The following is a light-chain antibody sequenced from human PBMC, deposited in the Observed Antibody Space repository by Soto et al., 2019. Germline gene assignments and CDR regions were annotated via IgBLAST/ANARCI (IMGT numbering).Light chain of an antibody. CDR1: QSLDRDY. J-gene: IGKJ3*01. V-gene: IGKV1-33*01. CDR2: DAS. CDR3: QQYDNLPFT. Sequence: IQMTQSPSTLSASLGDRVTMTCRASQSLDRDYLAWYQQKPGKAPKLLIYDASNLETGVPSRFSGSGSGTDFTFTISSLQPEDIATYYCQQYDNLPFTFGPGTKVDIK.